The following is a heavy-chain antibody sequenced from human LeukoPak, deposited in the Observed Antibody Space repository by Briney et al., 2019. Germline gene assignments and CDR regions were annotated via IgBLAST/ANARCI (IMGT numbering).Heavy chain of an antibody. V-gene: IGHV3-74*01. J-gene: IGHJ6*02. CDR1: GFTLSSNW. Sequence: PGGSLRLSCAASGFTLSSNWMHWVRQAPGKGLVWVSRINNDGSSTSYADSVKGRFTISRDNAKDTLFLQMNSLRAEDTAVYYCAKSGEVLRTTYYGMDVWGQGTTVTVSS. D-gene: IGHD2/OR15-2a*01. CDR2: INNDGSST. CDR3: AKSGEVLRTTYYGMDV.